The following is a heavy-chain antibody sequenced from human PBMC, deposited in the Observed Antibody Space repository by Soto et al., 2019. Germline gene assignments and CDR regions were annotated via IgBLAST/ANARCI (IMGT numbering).Heavy chain of an antibody. CDR2: IGTACDT. CDR3: ARVGPYGDLDY. D-gene: IGHD4-17*01. Sequence: EVQLVESGGGLVQPGGSLRLSCAASGFTFSSYDMHWVRQATGKGLEWVSAIGTACDTYYPGSVKGRFTISRENAKNSLYLKMNSLTAEDTAVYYCARVGPYGDLDYWGQGTLVTVSS. CDR1: GFTFSSYD. V-gene: IGHV3-13*01. J-gene: IGHJ4*02.